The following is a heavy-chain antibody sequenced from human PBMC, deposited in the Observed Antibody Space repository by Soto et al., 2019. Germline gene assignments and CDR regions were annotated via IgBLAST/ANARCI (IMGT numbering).Heavy chain of an antibody. J-gene: IGHJ4*02. CDR3: AKDMERMDLPDY. CDR1: GFTFSSYN. CDR2: MSYEGTNK. Sequence: QVQLVESGGGVVQPGRSLRLSCAATGFTFSSYNMHWVRQAPDKGLEWVAVMSYEGTNKYYADSVKGRFTISRDNSKNTLYLQMKSLRVEDTAVYYCAKDMERMDLPDYWGQGTLVTVSS. V-gene: IGHV3-30*18. D-gene: IGHD1-1*01.